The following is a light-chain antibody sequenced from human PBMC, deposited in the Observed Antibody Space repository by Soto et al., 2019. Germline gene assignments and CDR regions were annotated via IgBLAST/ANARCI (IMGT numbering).Light chain of an antibody. J-gene: IGKJ1*01. Sequence: EIVMTQSPATLSLSPVQRATLSCMASQSVSSNLAWYQQKPGQAPRLLIYGASTRTTGIPARFSGSGSGTEFTLTISSLQSEDFAVYYCQQHNNWPWTFGQGTKVDIK. CDR2: GAS. CDR3: QQHNNWPWT. V-gene: IGKV3-15*01. CDR1: QSVSSN.